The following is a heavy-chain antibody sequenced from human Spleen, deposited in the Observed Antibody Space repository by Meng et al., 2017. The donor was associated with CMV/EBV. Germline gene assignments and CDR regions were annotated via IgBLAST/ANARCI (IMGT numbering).Heavy chain of an antibody. CDR2: ISYDGSNK. D-gene: IGHD3-3*01. Sequence: GESLKISCAASGFTFNTYAMHLVRQTPGRGLEWVALISYDGSNKNYADSVKGRFTLSRDNSKNTLYLQMNSLRAEDTAVYYCARDLPYYDFWTGLKSDYYGMDVWGQGTTVTVSS. CDR1: GFTFNTYA. V-gene: IGHV3-30*04. CDR3: ARDLPYYDFWTGLKSDYYGMDV. J-gene: IGHJ6*02.